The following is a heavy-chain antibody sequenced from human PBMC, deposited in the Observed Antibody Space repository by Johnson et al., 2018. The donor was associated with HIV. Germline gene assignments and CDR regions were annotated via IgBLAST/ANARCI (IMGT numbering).Heavy chain of an antibody. J-gene: IGHJ3*02. D-gene: IGHD3-10*01. Sequence: QVQLVESGGGVVQPGRSLRLSCAASGFTFSSYAMHWVRQAPGKGLEWVAVISYDGSNKYYADSVKGRFTISRDNSKNTLYLQMNSLRAEDTAVYYCVRGGSDAFDIWGQGTMVTVSS. CDR2: ISYDGSNK. CDR1: GFTFSSYA. V-gene: IGHV3-30-3*01. CDR3: VRGGSDAFDI.